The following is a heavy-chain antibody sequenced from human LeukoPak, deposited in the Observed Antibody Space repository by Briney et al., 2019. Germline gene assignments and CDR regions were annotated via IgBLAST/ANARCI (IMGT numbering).Heavy chain of an antibody. J-gene: IGHJ1*01. CDR1: GYTFTSYG. CDR3: ARGPYPYYYDSSGSAEYFQH. CDR2: ISAYNGNT. Sequence: GASVKVSCKASGYTFTSYGISWVRQAPGQGLEWMGWISAYNGNTNYAQKLQGRVTMTTDTSTSTAYMELRSLRSDDTAVYYCARGPYPYYYDSSGSAEYFQHWGQGTLVTVSS. V-gene: IGHV1-18*01. D-gene: IGHD3-22*01.